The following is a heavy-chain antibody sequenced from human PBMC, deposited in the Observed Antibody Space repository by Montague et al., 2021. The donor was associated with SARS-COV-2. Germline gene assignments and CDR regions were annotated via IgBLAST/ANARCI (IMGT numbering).Heavy chain of an antibody. CDR1: GGSISNSRSY. CDR3: AGHDPNYGGRGGNFEH. CDR2: IYYMGTT. V-gene: IGHV4-39*01. J-gene: IGHJ1*01. Sequence: SETLSLTCTVPGGSISNSRSYWGWVRQPPGKGLEYIGSIYYMGTTYYNPSLKSRVTVSLDTSKNQFSLQLSSVTATDTAVYCCAGHDPNYGGRGGNFEHWGQGTLAIVSS. D-gene: IGHD2-21*01.